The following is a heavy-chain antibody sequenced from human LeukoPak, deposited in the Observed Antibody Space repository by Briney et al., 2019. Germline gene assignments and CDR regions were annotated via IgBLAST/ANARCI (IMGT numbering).Heavy chain of an antibody. J-gene: IGHJ4*02. V-gene: IGHV5-51*01. D-gene: IGHD4-23*01. CDR3: ARHVYGGNSGLGY. CDR1: GYSFTSYW. Sequence: KLGESLKISCKGSGYSFTSYWIGWVRQMPGKGLEWMGIRYPGDSDTRYSPSFQGQVTISVDKSISTAYLQWSSLKASDTAMYYCARHVYGGNSGLGYWGQGTLVTVSS. CDR2: RYPGDSDT.